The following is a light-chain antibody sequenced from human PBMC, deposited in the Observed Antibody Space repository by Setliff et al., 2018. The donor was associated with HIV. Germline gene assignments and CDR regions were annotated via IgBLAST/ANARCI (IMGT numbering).Light chain of an antibody. V-gene: IGLV2-14*01. CDR2: EVT. CDR1: NNDVGGYNY. Sequence: QSALTQPASVSGSPGQSITISCSGTNNDVGGYNYVSWYQQHPGKAPKLLIYEVTDRPAGVSNRFSGSKSGRTASLTISGLQADDEAYYYCSSYTTSSTVVFGGGTKVTVL. J-gene: IGLJ2*01. CDR3: SSYTTSSTVV.